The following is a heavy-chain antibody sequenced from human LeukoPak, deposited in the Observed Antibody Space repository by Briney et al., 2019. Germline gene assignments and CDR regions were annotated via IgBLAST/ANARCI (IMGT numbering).Heavy chain of an antibody. CDR2: INWNGGSI. Sequence: GGSLRLSCAASGFTFDDYGMSWVRQAPGKGLEWVSGINWNGGSIGYADPVKGRFTISRDNAKNSPYLQMNSLRAEDTALYYCARGGGTMIVVALDYWGQGTLVTVSS. J-gene: IGHJ4*02. D-gene: IGHD3-22*01. V-gene: IGHV3-20*04. CDR1: GFTFDDYG. CDR3: ARGGGTMIVVALDY.